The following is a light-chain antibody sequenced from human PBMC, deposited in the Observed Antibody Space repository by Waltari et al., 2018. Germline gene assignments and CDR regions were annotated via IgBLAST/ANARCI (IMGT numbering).Light chain of an antibody. J-gene: IGLJ2*01. Sequence: SYELTQPPSVSVSPGQTASITCSGDKLGDNYACWYQQKPGQSPVLVIYQDTKRPSGIPERFSGSNSGNTATLTISGTQAMDEADYYCQAWDSNTYVVFGGGTKLTVL. CDR2: QDT. CDR1: KLGDNY. V-gene: IGLV3-1*01. CDR3: QAWDSNTYVV.